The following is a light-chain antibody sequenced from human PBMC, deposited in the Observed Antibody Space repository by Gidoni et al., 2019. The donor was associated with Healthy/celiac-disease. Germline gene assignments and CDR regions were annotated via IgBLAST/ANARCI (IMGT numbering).Light chain of an antibody. CDR1: SGSVSTSYY. CDR3: VLYMGSGFVV. Sequence: TVVTQAPSFSVSPGGTVTLTCGLSSGSVSTSYYPSGYQQTPGQAPRTLIYSTHTRPSGVPDRFSGSILGNKAALTITGAQADDESDYYCVLYMGSGFVVFGGGTKLTVL. CDR2: STH. J-gene: IGLJ2*01. V-gene: IGLV8-61*01.